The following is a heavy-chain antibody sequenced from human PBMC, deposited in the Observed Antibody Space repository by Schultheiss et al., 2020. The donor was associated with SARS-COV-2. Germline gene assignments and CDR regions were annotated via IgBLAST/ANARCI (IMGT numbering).Heavy chain of an antibody. V-gene: IGHV3-73*01. D-gene: IGHD3-22*01. CDR2: IRSKANSYAT. J-gene: IGHJ3*02. Sequence: GESLKISCAASGFTFSGSAMHWVRQASGKGLEWVGRIRSKANSYATAYAASVKGRFTISRDDSKNTAYLQMNSLKTEDTAVYYCTRGYYYDSSGYYSDAFDIWGQGTMVTVSS. CDR3: TRGYYYDSSGYYSDAFDI. CDR1: GFTFSGSA.